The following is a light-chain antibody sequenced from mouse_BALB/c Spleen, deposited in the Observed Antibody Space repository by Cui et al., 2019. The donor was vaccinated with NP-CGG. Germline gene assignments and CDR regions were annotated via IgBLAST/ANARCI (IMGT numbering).Light chain of an antibody. J-gene: IGLJ1*01. CDR1: TGAVTTSNY. CDR3: ALWYSNHWV. CDR2: GTK. V-gene: IGLV1*01. Sequence: QAVVTQESALTTSPGETVTLTCRSSTGAVTTSNYANWVQEKPDHLFTGLIGGTKNRAPCVPARFSGSLIGDKAVLTITGAQTEDEAIYFCALWYSNHWVFGGGTKLTVL.